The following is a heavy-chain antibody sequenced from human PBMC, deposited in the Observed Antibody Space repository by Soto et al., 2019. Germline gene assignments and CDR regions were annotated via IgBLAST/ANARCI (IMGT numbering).Heavy chain of an antibody. V-gene: IGHV4-4*02. CDR2: VHHSGST. Sequence: QVQLQESGPGLVKPSGILSLTCAVSGGSITDKWWSWIRQTPGKGLEWIGEVHHSGSTNYSPSRKSRVTMSVDPAKSAFTQKLFSLTAADTAICYCAREGDHPFSLGYWGQGTLVTVSS. J-gene: IGHJ4*02. CDR3: AREGDHPFSLGY. D-gene: IGHD3-16*01. CDR1: GGSITDKW.